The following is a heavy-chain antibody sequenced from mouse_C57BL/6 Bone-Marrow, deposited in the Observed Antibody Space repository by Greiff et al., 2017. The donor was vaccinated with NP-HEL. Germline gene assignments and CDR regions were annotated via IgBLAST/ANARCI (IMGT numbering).Heavy chain of an antibody. CDR3: ARWEVYFDY. CDR1: GYAFSSSW. J-gene: IGHJ2*01. Sequence: QVQLKESGPELVKPGASVKISCKASGYAFSSSWMNWVKQRPGKGLEWIGRLYPGDGDTNYNGKFKGKATLTADKSSSTAYMQLSSLTSEDSAVYFCARWEVYFDYWGQGTTLTVSS. CDR2: LYPGDGDT. D-gene: IGHD4-1*01. V-gene: IGHV1-82*01.